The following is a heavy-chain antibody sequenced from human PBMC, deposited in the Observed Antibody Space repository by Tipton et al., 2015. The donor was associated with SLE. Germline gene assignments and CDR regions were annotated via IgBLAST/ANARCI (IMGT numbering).Heavy chain of an antibody. V-gene: IGHV4-31*03. CDR2: IYYSGST. J-gene: IGHJ4*02. D-gene: IGHD1-26*01. CDR3: ARLGRGAPIDY. CDR1: GGSISSGGYY. Sequence: TLSLTCTVSGGSISSGGYYWSWIRQHPGKGLEWIGYIYYSGSTYYNPSLKSRVTISVDTSKNQFSLKLSSVTAADTAVYYCARLGRGAPIDYWGQGTLVTVSS.